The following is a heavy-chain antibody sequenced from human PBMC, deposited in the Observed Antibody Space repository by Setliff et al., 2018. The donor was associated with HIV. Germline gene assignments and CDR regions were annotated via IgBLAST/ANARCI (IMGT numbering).Heavy chain of an antibody. CDR2: MNPNSGNT. Sequence: ASVKVSCKASGYTFTSYDINWVRQATGQGLEWMGWMNPNSGNTGYAQKFQGRVTITADKSTSTAYMELSSLRSEDTAVYYCARDADDYYDSSGRDYWGQGTLVTVSS. J-gene: IGHJ4*02. CDR3: ARDADDYYDSSGRDY. V-gene: IGHV1-8*03. D-gene: IGHD3-22*01. CDR1: GYTFTSYD.